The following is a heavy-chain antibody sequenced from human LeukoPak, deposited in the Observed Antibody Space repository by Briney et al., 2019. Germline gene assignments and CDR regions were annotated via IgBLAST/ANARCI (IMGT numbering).Heavy chain of an antibody. CDR1: GSTFTTHF. CDR3: ARERGELHRELDS. V-gene: IGHV1-46*01. J-gene: IGHJ4*02. D-gene: IGHD1-26*01. Sequence: ASVKVSCKASGSTFTTHFIHWVRQAPGQGLQWMGMINPRGGSAIYAQKFQGRVTMTSDTSTSTVYMELRSLRSEDTALYFCARERGELHRELDSWGEGTLVTVSS. CDR2: INPRGGSA.